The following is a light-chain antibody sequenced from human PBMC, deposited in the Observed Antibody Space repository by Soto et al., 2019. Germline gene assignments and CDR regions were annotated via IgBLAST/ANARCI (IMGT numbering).Light chain of an antibody. J-gene: IGLJ7*01. CDR2: EIS. Sequence: QSALTQPPSASGSPGQSVTISCTGTSSDVGGYNYVSWYQQHPGKAPKLILYEISERPSGVPDRFSGSKSGNTAFLTVSGLQAEDEADYYCSSYAGNNNCVFGTGTQLTVL. V-gene: IGLV2-8*01. CDR3: SSYAGNNNCV. CDR1: SSDVGGYNY.